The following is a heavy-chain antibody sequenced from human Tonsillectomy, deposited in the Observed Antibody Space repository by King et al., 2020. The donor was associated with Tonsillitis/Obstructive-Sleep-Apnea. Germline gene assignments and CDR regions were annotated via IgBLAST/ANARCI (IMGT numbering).Heavy chain of an antibody. CDR3: ATPSYYDSSGYYFDY. D-gene: IGHD3-22*01. J-gene: IGHJ4*02. V-gene: IGHV3-33*01. Sequence: VQLVESGGGVVQPGRSLRLSCAASGFTFSSYGMHWVRQAPGKGLEWGAVIWYDGSNKYYADSVKGRFTISRDNSKNTLYLQMNSLRAEDTAVYYCATPSYYDSSGYYFDYWGQGTLVTVSS. CDR2: IWYDGSNK. CDR1: GFTFSSYG.